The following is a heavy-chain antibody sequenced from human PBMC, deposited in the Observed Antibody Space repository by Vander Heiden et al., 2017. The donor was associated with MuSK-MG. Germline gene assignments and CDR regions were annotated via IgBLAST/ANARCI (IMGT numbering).Heavy chain of an antibody. CDR2: IWYDGSNK. D-gene: IGHD3-22*01. J-gene: IGHJ6*02. Sequence: QVQLVESGGGVVQPGRSLRPSCAPSRISISRSGTHWARHAPGKGLGWVAVIWYDGSNKYYADSVKGRFTIARDNSKNTLYLQMNSLRAEDTAVYYCARGIDDSSGYYYYYGMDVWGQGTTVTVSS. CDR1: RISISRSG. CDR3: ARGIDDSSGYYYYYGMDV. V-gene: IGHV3-33*08.